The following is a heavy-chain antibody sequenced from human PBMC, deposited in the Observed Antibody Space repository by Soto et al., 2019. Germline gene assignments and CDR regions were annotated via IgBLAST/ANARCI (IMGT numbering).Heavy chain of an antibody. Sequence: VASVKVSCKTSGYTFTDFVIHWVRQAPGQGLEWMGWINPNSGETHYAQKLQGSVMMTTDTSVTTAYLEVSSLRFDDTALYYCARDSSRILTKIRPRAKGPFDIWGQGTMVTVSS. CDR2: INPNSGET. CDR1: GYTFTDFV. V-gene: IGHV1-2*02. CDR3: ARDSSRILTKIRPRAKGPFDI. J-gene: IGHJ3*02. D-gene: IGHD2-15*01.